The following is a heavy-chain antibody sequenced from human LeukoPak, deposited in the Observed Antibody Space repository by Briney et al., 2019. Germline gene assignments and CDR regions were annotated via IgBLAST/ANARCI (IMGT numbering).Heavy chain of an antibody. Sequence: ASVKVSCKVSGYTLTELSMHWVRQAPGKGLEWMGGSDPEDGERIYAQKFQGRVTMTEDTSTDTAYMELSSLRSEDTAVYYCATTPEGQWEINQYAFDIWGQGTMVTVSS. D-gene: IGHD1-26*01. CDR1: GYTLTELS. CDR2: SDPEDGER. J-gene: IGHJ3*02. V-gene: IGHV1-24*01. CDR3: ATTPEGQWEINQYAFDI.